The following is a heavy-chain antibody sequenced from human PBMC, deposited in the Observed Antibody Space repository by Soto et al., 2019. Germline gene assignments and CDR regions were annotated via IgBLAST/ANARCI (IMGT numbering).Heavy chain of an antibody. J-gene: IGHJ4*02. V-gene: IGHV3-30-3*01. CDR2: ILYDGNNK. Sequence: GGSLRLSCAASGFTFSSYAMHWVRQAPGKGLEWVAVILYDGNNKFYADSVKGRFTISRDNSKNTLNLQMNSLRVEDTAVYYCARDYYDCNGYDNDEGARPDVWGQRTLVTGSS. D-gene: IGHD3-22*01. CDR1: GFTFSSYA. CDR3: ARDYYDCNGYDNDEGARPDV.